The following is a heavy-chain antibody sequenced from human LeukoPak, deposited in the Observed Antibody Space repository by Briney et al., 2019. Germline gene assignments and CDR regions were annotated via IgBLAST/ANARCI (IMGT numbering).Heavy chain of an antibody. J-gene: IGHJ5*02. CDR3: AREEVTIFGENWFDP. D-gene: IGHD3-3*01. Sequence: ASVKVSCKASGGTFSSYAISWVRQAPGQGLEWMGWINPNSGGTNYAQKFQGRVTMTRDTSISTAYMELSRLRSDDTAVYYCAREEVTIFGENWFDPWGQGTLVTVSS. V-gene: IGHV1-2*02. CDR1: GGTFSSYA. CDR2: INPNSGGT.